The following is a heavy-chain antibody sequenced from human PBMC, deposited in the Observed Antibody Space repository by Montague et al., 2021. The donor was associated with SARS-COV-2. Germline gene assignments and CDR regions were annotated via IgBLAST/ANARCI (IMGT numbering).Heavy chain of an antibody. CDR1: GGSISSDY. CDR2: IYYRGTT. V-gene: IGHV4-59*01. D-gene: IGHD5-24*01. J-gene: IGHJ5*02. CDR3: AREDRWSWFDP. Sequence: SETLSLTCSVSGGSISSDYWSWIRQSPGKGLEWIGYIYYRGTTNYNPSLKSRATFSVDTSKNQFSLKLISVTAADTAVYFCAREDRWSWFDPWGQGVLVTVSS.